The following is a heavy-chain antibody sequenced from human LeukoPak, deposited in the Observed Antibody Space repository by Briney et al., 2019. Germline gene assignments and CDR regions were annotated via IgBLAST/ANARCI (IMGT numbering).Heavy chain of an antibody. CDR3: AKGSMGRCSGNSCYSVY. J-gene: IGHJ4*02. V-gene: IGHV3-23*01. CDR2: TSSAGITT. Sequence: GGSLRLSCAASGFTFSNYGMTWVRQSPEKGLEWVAGTSSAGITTYYADSVKGRFTISRDNSKNTLYLQMNSLRVEDTAVYYCAKGSMGRCSGNSCYSVYWGQGTLVTVSS. CDR1: GFTFSNYG. D-gene: IGHD5-12*01.